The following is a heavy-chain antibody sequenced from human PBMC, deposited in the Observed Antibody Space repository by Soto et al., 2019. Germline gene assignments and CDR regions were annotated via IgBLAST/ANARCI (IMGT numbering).Heavy chain of an antibody. CDR3: AKEMGGSSGWYMNDYYGMDV. J-gene: IGHJ6*02. CDR1: GFTLRNYA. V-gene: IGHV3-23*01. D-gene: IGHD6-19*01. CDR2: ISANDVGT. Sequence: PGGSLRLSCEASGFTLRNYAMTWVRQAPGKGLEWVSLISANDVGTYYAESVKTRFTISTDQSRNTLYLQMNSLRAEDTAVYYCAKEMGGSSGWYMNDYYGMDVWGQATTVTGS.